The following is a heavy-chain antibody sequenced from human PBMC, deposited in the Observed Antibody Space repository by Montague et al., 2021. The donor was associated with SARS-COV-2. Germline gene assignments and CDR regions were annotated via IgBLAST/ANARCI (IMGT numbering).Heavy chain of an antibody. Sequence: SETLSLTCTVSGGSISSSIDYWGWIRQPPGKGLEWIGSVYESGRTYYNPSLKSRVTISVDTSQNRFSLELRSVTAADTAVYYCARLGFVELWLNLGWFDPWGQGTLVTVSS. CDR1: GGSISSSIDY. D-gene: IGHD3-16*02. J-gene: IGHJ5*02. V-gene: IGHV4-39*01. CDR3: ARLGFVELWLNLGWFDP. CDR2: VYESGRT.